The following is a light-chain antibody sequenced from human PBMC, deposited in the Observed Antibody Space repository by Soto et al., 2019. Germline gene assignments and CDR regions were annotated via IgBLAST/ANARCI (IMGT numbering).Light chain of an antibody. V-gene: IGLV2-14*03. Sequence: QSALTQPASVSGSPGQSITISCTGTSSDVGGYNSVSWYQHHPGKAPKLIIYDVTNRSSGVSYPFSGSKSGNTASLTISGLQPEDEADYYCSSYTTSNTRQIVFGTWTKLTVL. J-gene: IGLJ1*01. CDR1: SSDVGGYNS. CDR2: DVT. CDR3: SSYTTSNTRQIV.